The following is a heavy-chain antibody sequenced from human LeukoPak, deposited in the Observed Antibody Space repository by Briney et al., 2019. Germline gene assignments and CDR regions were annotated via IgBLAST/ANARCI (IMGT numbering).Heavy chain of an antibody. D-gene: IGHD2-2*02. V-gene: IGHV1-2*02. CDR1: GYTFSAFY. CDR3: AREDIVVVPAAIQEYLDYYYYGMDV. Sequence: AASVKVSCKPSGYTFSAFYIHWVRQAPGQGLEWMGWITPYSGGTNYAQRFQDRVTMTWDTSIGTANMELSGLKSDDTAVYYCAREDIVVVPAAIQEYLDYYYYGMDVWGQGTTVTVSS. J-gene: IGHJ6*02. CDR2: ITPYSGGT.